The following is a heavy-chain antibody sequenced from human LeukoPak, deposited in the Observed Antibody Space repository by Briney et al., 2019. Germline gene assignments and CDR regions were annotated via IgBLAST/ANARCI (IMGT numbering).Heavy chain of an antibody. CDR2: ISAYNGNT. V-gene: IGHV1-18*01. D-gene: IGHD2-2*01. CDR1: GYTFTSYG. Sequence: ASVKVSCKASGYTFTSYGISWVRQAPGQGLEWMGWISAYNGNTYYAQKLQGRVTMTTDTSTSTAYMELRSLRSDDTAVYYCARIETPDIVVVPVPYYYYYYMDVWGKGTTVTVSS. J-gene: IGHJ6*03. CDR3: ARIETPDIVVVPVPYYYYYYMDV.